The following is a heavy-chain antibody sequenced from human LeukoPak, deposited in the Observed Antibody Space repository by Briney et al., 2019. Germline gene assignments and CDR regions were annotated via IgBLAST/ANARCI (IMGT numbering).Heavy chain of an antibody. Sequence: SETLPLTCTVSGGSISSYYWSWIRQPPGKGLEWIGYIYYSGSTNYNPSLKSRVTISVDTSKNQFSLKLSSVTAADTAVYYCARSYCSSTSWGCYYYGMDVWGQGTTVTVSS. CDR2: IYYSGST. J-gene: IGHJ6*02. V-gene: IGHV4-59*01. D-gene: IGHD2-2*01. CDR1: GGSISSYY. CDR3: ARSYCSSTSWGCYYYGMDV.